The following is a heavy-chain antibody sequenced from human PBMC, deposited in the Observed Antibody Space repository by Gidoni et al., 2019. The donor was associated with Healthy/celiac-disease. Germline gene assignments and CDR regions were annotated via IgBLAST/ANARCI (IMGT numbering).Heavy chain of an antibody. CDR2: IYYSGST. Sequence: QLQLQESGPGLVKPSETLSLTCTVSGGSLSSSSYYWGWIRQPPGKGLEWIGSIYYSGSTYYNPSLKSRVTISVDTSKNQFSLKLSSVTAADTAVYYCARSAIAAAGPGFFDYWGQGTLVTVSS. CDR1: GGSLSSSSYY. CDR3: ARSAIAAAGPGFFDY. V-gene: IGHV4-39*01. D-gene: IGHD6-13*01. J-gene: IGHJ4*02.